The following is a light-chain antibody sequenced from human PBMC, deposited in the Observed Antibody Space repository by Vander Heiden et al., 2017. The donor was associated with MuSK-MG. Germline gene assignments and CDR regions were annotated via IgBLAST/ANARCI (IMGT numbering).Light chain of an antibody. V-gene: IGKV3-15*01. CDR2: SAS. J-gene: IGKJ1*01. CDR1: QSISIN. CDR3: QQDNNCPRT. Sequence: EIVMTQSPATLSVSPGERATLSCRASQSISINLAWYQQKTGQAPRLLIYSASTRATDIPARFSGSGSGTEFTLTISSLQSEDFAVYYCQQDNNCPRTFGQGTKVEIK.